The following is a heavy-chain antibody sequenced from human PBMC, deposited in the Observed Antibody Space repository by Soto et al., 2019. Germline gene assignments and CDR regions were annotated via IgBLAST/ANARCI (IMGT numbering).Heavy chain of an antibody. CDR3: ARGPPRDRYDFWSGYRYYYYYYYMDV. Sequence: QVQLQQWGAGLLKPSETLSLTCAVYGGSFSGYYWSWIRQPPGKGLEWIGEIYHSGSTNYNPSLKRRVTISVDTSKNQFSLKLSSVTAADTAVYYCARGPPRDRYDFWSGYRYYYYYYYMDVWGKGTTVTVSS. CDR2: IYHSGST. D-gene: IGHD3-3*01. V-gene: IGHV4-34*01. J-gene: IGHJ6*03. CDR1: GGSFSGYY.